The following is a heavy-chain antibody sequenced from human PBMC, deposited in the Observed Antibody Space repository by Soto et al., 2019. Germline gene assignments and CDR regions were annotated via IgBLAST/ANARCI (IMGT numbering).Heavy chain of an antibody. CDR2: INHSGST. V-gene: IGHV4-34*01. J-gene: IGHJ4*02. CDR1: GGSFSGYY. Sequence: SETLSLTSAVYGGSFSGYYWSWIRQPPGKGLEWIGEINHSGSTNYNPSLKSRVTISVDTSKNQFSLKLSSVTAADTAVYYCARGVIDDYIWGSYRQLYFDYWGQGTLVTVSS. CDR3: ARGVIDDYIWGSYRQLYFDY. D-gene: IGHD3-16*02.